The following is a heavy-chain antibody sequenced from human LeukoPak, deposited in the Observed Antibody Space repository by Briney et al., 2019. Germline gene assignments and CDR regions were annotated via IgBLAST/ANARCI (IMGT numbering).Heavy chain of an antibody. D-gene: IGHD2-2*01. J-gene: IGHJ5*02. CDR1: GGSISSSSYY. CDR2: IYYSGST. V-gene: IGHV4-39*07. CDR3: ASAIVVVPAAPSDWFDP. Sequence: SETLSLTCTVSGGSISSSSYYWGWIRQPPGKGLEWIGSIYYSGSTYYNPSLKSRVTISVDTSKNQFSLKLSSVTAADTAVYYCASAIVVVPAAPSDWFDPWGQGTLVTVSS.